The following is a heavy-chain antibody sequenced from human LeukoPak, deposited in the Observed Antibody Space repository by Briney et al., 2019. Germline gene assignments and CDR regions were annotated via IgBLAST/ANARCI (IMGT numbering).Heavy chain of an antibody. Sequence: SETLSLTCAVYGGSFSGYYWSWIRQPPGKGLEWIGEINHSGSTNYNPSLKSRVTISVDTSKNQFSLKLSSVTAADTAVYYCARHADYYDSSGAFDIWGQGTMVTVSS. CDR2: INHSGST. CDR3: ARHADYYDSSGAFDI. CDR1: GGSFSGYY. J-gene: IGHJ3*02. V-gene: IGHV4-34*01. D-gene: IGHD3-22*01.